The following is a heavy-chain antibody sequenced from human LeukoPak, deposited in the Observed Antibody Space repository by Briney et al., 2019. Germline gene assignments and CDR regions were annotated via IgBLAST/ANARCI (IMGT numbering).Heavy chain of an antibody. V-gene: IGHV1-58*02. CDR2: IVVGSGNT. CDR3: ARVGYSSSWYGYFDY. CDR1: GFTFTNSA. D-gene: IGHD6-13*01. Sequence: SVKVSCKASGFTFTNSAMQWVRQARGQRLEWIGWIVVGSGNTNYAQKFQERVTITRDMSTSTAYMELSSLRSEDTALYYCARVGYSSSWYGYFDYWGQGTLVTVSS. J-gene: IGHJ4*02.